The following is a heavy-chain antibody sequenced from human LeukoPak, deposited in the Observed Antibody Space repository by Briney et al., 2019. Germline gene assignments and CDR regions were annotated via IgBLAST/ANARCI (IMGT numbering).Heavy chain of an antibody. D-gene: IGHD2-2*01. CDR3: ARHRGIVPAAVYFDY. CDR1: GGSISSSSYY. V-gene: IGHV4-39*01. CDR2: IYYSGST. Sequence: PSETLSLTCTVSGGSISSSSYYWGWIRQPPGKGLEWIGSIYYSGSTYYNPSLKSRVTISVDTSKNQFSLKLSSVTAADTAVYYCARHRGIVPAAVYFDYWGQGTLVTVSS. J-gene: IGHJ4*02.